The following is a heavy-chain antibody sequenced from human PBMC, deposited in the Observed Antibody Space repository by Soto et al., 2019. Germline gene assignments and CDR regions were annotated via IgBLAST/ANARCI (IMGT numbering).Heavy chain of an antibody. CDR2: IFPMLGVA. J-gene: IGHJ4*02. CDR3: VGGYNGRRDY. CDR1: GGTFSSYT. V-gene: IGHV1-69*02. Sequence: QVQLVQSGAEVKKPGSSVKVSCKASGGTFSSYTISWVRQAPGQGLEWMGRIFPMLGVAGYAQKFQGRVTITADKSASTAYMEVSSLRSEDTAVYYCVGGYNGRRDYRGEGTLFTVSS. D-gene: IGHD6-25*01.